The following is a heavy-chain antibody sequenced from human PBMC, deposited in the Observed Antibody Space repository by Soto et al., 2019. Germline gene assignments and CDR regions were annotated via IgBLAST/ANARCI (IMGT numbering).Heavy chain of an antibody. CDR3: AGASSRVSSVVAAY. Sequence: ASVKVSCKASGYTFTDYDINWVRQAPGQGLEWMGWMNPNTGNTRYAQHFQGRLTLTSDMPSRTVYMQLSNLRSDDTAVYYCAGASSRVSSVVAAYWGQGTLVTVSS. D-gene: IGHD2-15*01. CDR1: GYTFTDYD. J-gene: IGHJ4*02. V-gene: IGHV1-8*01. CDR2: MNPNTGNT.